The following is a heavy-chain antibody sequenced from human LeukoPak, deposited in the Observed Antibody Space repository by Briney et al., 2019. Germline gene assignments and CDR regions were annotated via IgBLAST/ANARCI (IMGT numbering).Heavy chain of an antibody. CDR1: GFTFSSYG. CDR2: IWYDGSNK. V-gene: IGHV3-33*01. D-gene: IGHD5-12*01. CDR3: ARDKGGYSGYATWFDP. J-gene: IGHJ5*02. Sequence: GGSLRLSCAASGFTFSSYGMRWVRQAPGKGLEWVAVIWYDGSNKYYADSVKGRFTISRDNSKNTLYLQMYSLRAEDTAVYYCARDKGGYSGYATWFDPWGQGTLVTVS.